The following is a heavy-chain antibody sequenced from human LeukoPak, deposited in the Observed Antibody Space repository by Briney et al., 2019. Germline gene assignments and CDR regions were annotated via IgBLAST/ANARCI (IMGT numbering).Heavy chain of an antibody. CDR2: IYRDGKT. V-gene: IGHV3-53*01. CDR1: GFSVSSSY. D-gene: IGHD3-22*01. CDR3: AREVSEGFDF. J-gene: IGHJ4*02. Sequence: GGSLRLSCAASGFSVSSSYMNWVRQAPGKGLEWVSIIYRDGKTFYADYVKGRFTSSRDSSKNTLYLQMNSLSAEDKALYYCAREVSEGFDFWGPGTLVTVSS.